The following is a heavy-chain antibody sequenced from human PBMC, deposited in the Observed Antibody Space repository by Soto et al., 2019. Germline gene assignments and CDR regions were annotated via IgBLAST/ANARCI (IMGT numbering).Heavy chain of an antibody. J-gene: IGHJ5*02. CDR3: AKQYNWTPDDP. CDR2: ITGTGDTT. D-gene: IGHD1-20*01. V-gene: IGHV3-23*01. Sequence: GGSLRLSCVASGFTLSSYAMAWVRQAPGKGLEWVSSITGTGDTTYYADSVKGRFTVSRDNSKNTLFLQVSSLRAEDTAIYYCAKQYNWTPDDPWGRGTLVTVSS. CDR1: GFTLSSYA.